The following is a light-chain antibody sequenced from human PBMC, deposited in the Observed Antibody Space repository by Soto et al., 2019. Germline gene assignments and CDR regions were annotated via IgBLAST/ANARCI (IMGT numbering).Light chain of an antibody. CDR1: NIGSKS. J-gene: IGLJ3*02. Sequence: SYELIQPPSVSVAPGKTARITCGGNNIGSKSVHWYQQKPGQAPVLVIYYDTDRPSGIPERFSGSNSGNTATLTISRVEAGDEADYYCQVWDSSSDHPVFSGGTQLTVL. CDR3: QVWDSSSDHPV. CDR2: YDT. V-gene: IGLV3-21*04.